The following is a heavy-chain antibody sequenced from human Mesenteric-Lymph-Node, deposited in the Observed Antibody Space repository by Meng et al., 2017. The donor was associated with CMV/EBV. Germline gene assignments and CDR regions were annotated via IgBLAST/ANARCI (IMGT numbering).Heavy chain of an antibody. Sequence: GGSLRLSCAASGFTFSSYAMHWVRQAPGKGLEWVAVISYDGSNKYYADSVKGRFTISRDNSKNTLYLQMNSLRAEDTAVYYCARAYHIAAALGYWGQGTLVTVSS. J-gene: IGHJ4*02. CDR2: ISYDGSNK. CDR3: ARAYHIAAALGY. CDR1: GFTFSSYA. D-gene: IGHD6-13*01. V-gene: IGHV3-30*04.